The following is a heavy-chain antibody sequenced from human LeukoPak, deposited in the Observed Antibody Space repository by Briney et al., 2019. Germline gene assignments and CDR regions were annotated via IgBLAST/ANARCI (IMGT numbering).Heavy chain of an antibody. CDR2: IYSSGST. CDR3: AKSGGYGLIDY. J-gene: IGHJ4*02. CDR1: GASISGSNYY. Sequence: PSETLSLTCAVSGASISGSNYYWGWIRQPPGKRLEWVGNIYSSGSTYYNASLQSRVTISIDTSKNQFSLRLNSVTAADTAMYYCAKSGGYGLIDYWGQGTRVTVSS. V-gene: IGHV4-39*01. D-gene: IGHD1-26*01.